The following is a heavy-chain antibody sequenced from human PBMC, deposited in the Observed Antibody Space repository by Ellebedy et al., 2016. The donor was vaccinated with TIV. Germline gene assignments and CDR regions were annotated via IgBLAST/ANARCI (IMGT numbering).Heavy chain of an antibody. CDR1: GFTFSNYG. J-gene: IGHJ5*02. D-gene: IGHD2/OR15-2a*01. Sequence: GESLKISCAASGFTFSNYGMSWVRQAPGKGLEWVSSVNGRGSTTYYADSVKGRLTISRDNSKNTLFLQMNSLRAEDTAMYYCARGTFNPAAPFDPWGQGTLVTVSS. CDR2: VNGRGSTT. V-gene: IGHV3-23*01. CDR3: ARGTFNPAAPFDP.